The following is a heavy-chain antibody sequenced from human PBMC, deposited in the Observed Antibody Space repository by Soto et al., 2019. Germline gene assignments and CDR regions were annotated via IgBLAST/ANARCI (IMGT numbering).Heavy chain of an antibody. V-gene: IGHV3-23*01. J-gene: IGHJ3*02. CDR1: GFTFSSYA. CDR2: VSIGGST. CDR3: AKDKVDHNSVWDPFDI. Sequence: GGSLRLSCAASGFTFSSYAMGWVRQGPGKGLEWVAVVSIGGSTHYADSVRGRFTISRDNSKNTLSLQMNSLTAEDTAVYYCAKDKVDHNSVWDPFDIWGQGTLVTVSS. D-gene: IGHD2-15*01.